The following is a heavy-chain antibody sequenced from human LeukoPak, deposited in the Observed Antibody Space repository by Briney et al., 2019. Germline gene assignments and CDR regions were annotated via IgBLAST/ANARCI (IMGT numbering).Heavy chain of an antibody. J-gene: IGHJ5*02. CDR1: GGSISSSSYY. CDR2: IYYSGSA. V-gene: IGHV4-39*07. CDR3: ARDRLGYCSGGSCRRERWFDP. Sequence: SETLSLTCTVSGGSISSSSYYWGWIRQPPGKGLEWIGSIYYSGSAYYNPSLKSRVTISVDTSKNQFSLKLSSVTAADTAVYYCARDRLGYCSGGSCRRERWFDPWGQGTLATVSS. D-gene: IGHD2-15*01.